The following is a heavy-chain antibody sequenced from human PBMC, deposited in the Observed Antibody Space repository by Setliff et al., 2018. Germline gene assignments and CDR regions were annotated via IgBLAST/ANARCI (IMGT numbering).Heavy chain of an antibody. Sequence: PGGSLRLSCAASGFTFSNAWMSWVRQAPGKGLEWVGRIKSKTDGGTTDYAAPVKGRFTISRDDSKNTLYLQMNSLKTEDTAVYYCTTDSTSLLWFGEFLDAFDIWGQGTMVTVSS. CDR3: TTDSTSLLWFGEFLDAFDI. CDR2: IKSKTDGGTT. D-gene: IGHD3-10*01. V-gene: IGHV3-15*01. J-gene: IGHJ3*02. CDR1: GFTFSNAW.